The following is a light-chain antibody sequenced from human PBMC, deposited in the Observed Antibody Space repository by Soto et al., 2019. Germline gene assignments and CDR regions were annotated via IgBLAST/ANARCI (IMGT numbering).Light chain of an antibody. J-gene: IGKJ5*01. CDR1: QSISSE. CDR2: GAS. CDR3: QQIYSIPIT. Sequence: DIQMTQSPSTLSASVGDRATLTCRASQSISSELNWYQQKTGRAPKLLIYGASTLESGVPSRFSGSGSGTHFTLTISSVQPEDFATYYCQQIYSIPITFGQGTRLEIK. V-gene: IGKV1-39*01.